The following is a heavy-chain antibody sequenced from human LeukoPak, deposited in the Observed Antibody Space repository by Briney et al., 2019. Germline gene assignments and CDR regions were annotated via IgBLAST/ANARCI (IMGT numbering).Heavy chain of an antibody. CDR2: FDPEDGET. CDR1: GYTLTELS. CDR3: ATRRYSNPLVDYYYYYGMDV. D-gene: IGHD4-4*01. J-gene: IGHJ6*02. Sequence: ASVKVSCKVSGYTLTELSMHWVRQAPGKGLEWMGGFDPEDGETIYAQKFQGRVTVTEDTSTDTAYMELSSLRSEDTAVYYCATRRYSNPLVDYYYYYGMDVWGQGTTVTVSS. V-gene: IGHV1-24*01.